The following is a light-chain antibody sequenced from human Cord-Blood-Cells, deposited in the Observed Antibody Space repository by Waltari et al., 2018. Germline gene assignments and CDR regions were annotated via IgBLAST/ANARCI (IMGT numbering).Light chain of an antibody. Sequence: DIVLTQSPGPLSLSPGERATLSCRASQSVSSSYLAWYQQKPGQAPRLLIYGASSRATGIPDRFSGSGSGTDFTLTISRLEPEDFAVYYCQQYGGSPPVTLGGGTKVEIK. CDR3: QQYGGSPPVT. V-gene: IGKV3-20*01. J-gene: IGKJ4*01. CDR2: GAS. CDR1: QSVSSSY.